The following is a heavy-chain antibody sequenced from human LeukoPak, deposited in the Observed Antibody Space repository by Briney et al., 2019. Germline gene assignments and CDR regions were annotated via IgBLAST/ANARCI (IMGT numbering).Heavy chain of an antibody. CDR3: ASVGAVRGIYYNSPDAFDI. J-gene: IGHJ3*02. V-gene: IGHV3-48*03. CDR2: ISSIGSLK. D-gene: IGHD3-10*01. Sequence: GGSLRLSCAASGFTFSNYEMNWFRQAPGKGLEWVSYISSIGSLKYYADSVKGRFTISRDNAKNSLYLQMNSLTVEDTALYYCASVGAVRGIYYNSPDAFDIWGQGTKVTVSS. CDR1: GFTFSNYE.